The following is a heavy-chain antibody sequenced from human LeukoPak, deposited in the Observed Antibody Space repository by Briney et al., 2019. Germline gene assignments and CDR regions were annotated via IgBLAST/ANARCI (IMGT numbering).Heavy chain of an antibody. CDR1: GGSINSHY. V-gene: IGHV4-59*08. D-gene: IGHD5-12*01. Sequence: SETLSLTCAVSGGSINSHYWGWIRQPPGKGLQWIGDIYYTGKNNYNPSLKSRITISLDTSKDHLSLNLTSVLAADTAIYYCVRRDSGWNYFDYWGQGILVTVSS. CDR3: VRRDSGWNYFDY. J-gene: IGHJ4*02. CDR2: IYYTGKN.